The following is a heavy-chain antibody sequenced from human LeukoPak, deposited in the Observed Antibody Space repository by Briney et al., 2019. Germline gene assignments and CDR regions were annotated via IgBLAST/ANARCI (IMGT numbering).Heavy chain of an antibody. J-gene: IGHJ4*02. CDR1: GYTFTGYY. CDR2: INPNSGGT. Sequence: PGASVKVSCKASGYTFTGYYMHWVRQPPGQGLEWMGWINPNSGGTNYAQKFQGRVTMTRDTSISTAYMELSRLRSDDTAVYYCARAPPENIAAAGPLFDYWGQGTLVTVSS. V-gene: IGHV1-2*02. CDR3: ARAPPENIAAAGPLFDY. D-gene: IGHD6-13*01.